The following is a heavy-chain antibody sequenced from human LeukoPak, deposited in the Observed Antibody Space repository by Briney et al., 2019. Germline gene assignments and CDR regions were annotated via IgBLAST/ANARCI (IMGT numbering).Heavy chain of an antibody. Sequence: SETLSLTCTFSGGSISSYYWSWIRQPAGKGLEWIGRIYTSESTNYNPSLKSRVTISVDTSKNQFSLKLNSVTAADTAVYYCARDDCSSTSCPHAENFQHWGQGTLVTVSS. J-gene: IGHJ1*01. CDR2: IYTSEST. V-gene: IGHV4-4*07. CDR3: ARDDCSSTSCPHAENFQH. D-gene: IGHD2-2*01. CDR1: GGSISSYY.